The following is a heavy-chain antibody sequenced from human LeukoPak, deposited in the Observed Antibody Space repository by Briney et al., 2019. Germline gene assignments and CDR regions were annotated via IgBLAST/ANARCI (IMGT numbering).Heavy chain of an antibody. Sequence: GGSLRLSCAASGFTFSSYSMNWVRQAPGKGLEWVSSISSSSSYIYYADSVKGRFTISRDNAKNSLYLQMNSLRAEDTAVYYCARDYNFWSGYYHYWGQGTLVTVSS. CDR1: GFTFSSYS. J-gene: IGHJ4*02. D-gene: IGHD3-3*01. CDR3: ARDYNFWSGYYHY. CDR2: ISSSSSYI. V-gene: IGHV3-21*01.